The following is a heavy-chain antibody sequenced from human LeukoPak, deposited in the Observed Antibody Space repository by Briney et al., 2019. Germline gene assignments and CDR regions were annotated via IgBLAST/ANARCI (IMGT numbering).Heavy chain of an antibody. V-gene: IGHV3-48*02. CDR2: ISSSSSTI. J-gene: IGHJ4*02. CDR3: ARDRRWDYYDSSGSFDY. Sequence: GGSLRLSCAASGFTFSSYSMNWGRQAPGKGVERGSYISSSSSTIYYADSVKGRFTISRDNAKNSLYLQMNSLRDEDTAVYYCARDRRWDYYDSSGSFDYWGQGTLVTVSS. CDR1: GFTFSSYS. D-gene: IGHD3-22*01.